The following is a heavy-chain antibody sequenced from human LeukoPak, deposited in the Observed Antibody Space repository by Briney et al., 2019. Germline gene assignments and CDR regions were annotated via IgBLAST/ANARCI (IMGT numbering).Heavy chain of an antibody. V-gene: IGHV3-30*02. Sequence: SGGSQRLPCAASGFTFSNHGMHWVRQAPGKGLEWVALIWYDGCNKYYADSVKGRFTISRDNSKNTLDLQMNSLRAEGTAVYYCAGSYYNVFDYWGQGNLGTVSS. CDR2: IWYDGCNK. D-gene: IGHD3-10*01. CDR3: AGSYYNVFDY. CDR1: GFTFSNHG. J-gene: IGHJ4*02.